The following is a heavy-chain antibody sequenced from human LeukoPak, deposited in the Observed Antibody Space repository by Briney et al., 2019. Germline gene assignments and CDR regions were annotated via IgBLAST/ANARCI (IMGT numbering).Heavy chain of an antibody. CDR3: AKLLGSGSFDDY. D-gene: IGHD3-10*01. J-gene: IGHJ4*02. CDR2: IYYSGST. V-gene: IGHV4-59*12. CDR1: GGSISSYY. Sequence: SETLSLTCTVSGGSISSYYWSWIRQPPGKGLEWIGYIYYSGSTNYNPSLKSRVTISVDTSKNQFSLKLSSVTAADTAVYYCAKLLGSGSFDDYWGQGTLVTVSS.